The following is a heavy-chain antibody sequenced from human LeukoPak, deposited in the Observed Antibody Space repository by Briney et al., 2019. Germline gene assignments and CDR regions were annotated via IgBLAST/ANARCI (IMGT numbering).Heavy chain of an antibody. CDR3: ARGYSSGWCGDFDY. CDR2: INPNSGGT. CDR1: GYTFTGYY. D-gene: IGHD6-19*01. J-gene: IGHJ4*02. Sequence: ASVTVSCKASGYTFTGYYMHWVRQAPGQGLEWMGWINPNSGGTNYAQKLQGRVTMTTDTSTSTAYMELRSLRSDDTAVYYCARGYSSGWCGDFDYWGQGTLVTVSS. V-gene: IGHV1-2*02.